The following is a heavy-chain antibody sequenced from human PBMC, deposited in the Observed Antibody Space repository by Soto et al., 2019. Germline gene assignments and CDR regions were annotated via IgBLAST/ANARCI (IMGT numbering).Heavy chain of an antibody. V-gene: IGHV3-64*01. CDR2: ISSNGESA. CDR3: ARAADSTVSPYNWFDP. Sequence: GGSLRLSCAASGFTFSDYAMSWVRQAPGKGLEYVSTISSNGESAYYANSVKGRFFISRDNSRNTLSLQMGSLRAEDMAVYYCARAADSTVSPYNWFDPWGQGTLVTVSS. D-gene: IGHD4-4*01. J-gene: IGHJ5*02. CDR1: GFTFSDYA.